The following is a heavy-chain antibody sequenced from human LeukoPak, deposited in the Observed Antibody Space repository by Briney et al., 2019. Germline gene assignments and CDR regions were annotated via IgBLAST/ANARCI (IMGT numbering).Heavy chain of an antibody. CDR3: ARDRWGSNWFDP. J-gene: IGHJ5*02. D-gene: IGHD3-16*01. CDR2: IYSGGDT. V-gene: IGHV3-53*01. CDR1: GFTVNSNY. Sequence: GGSLRLSCAACGFTVNSNYMIWVRQGPGKGRQGVSVIYSGGDTYYADSVKGQFPIPRDNSKNTLFLQMNSLRAEDTAVYYCARDRWGSNWFDPWGQGTLVTVSS.